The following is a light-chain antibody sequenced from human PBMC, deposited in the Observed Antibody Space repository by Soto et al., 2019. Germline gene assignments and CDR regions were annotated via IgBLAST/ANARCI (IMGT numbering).Light chain of an antibody. J-gene: IGKJ4*01. CDR2: DAS. CDR1: QDINKY. Sequence: DIQMTQSPSSLSASVGDRITITCQASQDINKYLNWYQQKLGKAPKLLIYDASNLQRGVPSRFSGSGSGTPFSLSISSLPPEDIATYYCQQSENGPITFGGGTKVDI. V-gene: IGKV1-33*01. CDR3: QQSENGPIT.